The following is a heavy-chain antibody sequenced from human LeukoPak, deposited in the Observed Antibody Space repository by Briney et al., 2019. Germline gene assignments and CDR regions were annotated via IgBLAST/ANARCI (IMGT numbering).Heavy chain of an antibody. CDR1: GFTFNRNA. V-gene: IGHV3-23*01. CDR3: VRRGDASSGWGDHDF. J-gene: IGHJ4*02. CDR2: IGGSGDKT. D-gene: IGHD6-19*01. Sequence: GGSLRLSCAASGFTFNRNAISWVRQAPGKGLEWVSTIGGSGDKTFYADSVKGRFTITRDNSKNMVHLQMNSLTGEDTALYYCVRRGDASSGWGDHDFWGQGALVTVSS.